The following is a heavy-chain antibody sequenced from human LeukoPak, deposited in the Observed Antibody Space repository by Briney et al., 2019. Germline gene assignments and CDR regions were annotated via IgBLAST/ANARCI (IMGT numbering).Heavy chain of an antibody. V-gene: IGHV3-23*01. CDR2: ISGSGGST. J-gene: IGHJ3*02. D-gene: IGHD3-22*01. CDR1: GFTFSSYA. CDR3: AKALDITMIVVVDAFDI. Sequence: GGSLRLSCAASGFTFSSYAMSWVRQAPGKGLEWVSAISGSGGSTYYADSVKGRFTISRDNSKNTLYLQMNSLRAEDTAVYYCAKALDITMIVVVDAFDIWGQGTMVTVSS.